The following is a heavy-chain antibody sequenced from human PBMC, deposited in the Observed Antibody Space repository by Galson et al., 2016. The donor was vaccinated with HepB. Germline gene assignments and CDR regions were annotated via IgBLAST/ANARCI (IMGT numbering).Heavy chain of an antibody. CDR2: LDHTGDIT. CDR1: GFTFSSYT. CDR3: TKNGSGYFEY. D-gene: IGHD2-15*01. Sequence: SLRLSCAASGFTFSSYTMSWVRQAPGEGLEWVSILDHTGDITYYANSVKGRFTISRDNSKNRMYLQMNTLRAEDTASYYCTKNGSGYFEYWGRGPLVTVSS. V-gene: IGHV3-23*01. J-gene: IGHJ4*02.